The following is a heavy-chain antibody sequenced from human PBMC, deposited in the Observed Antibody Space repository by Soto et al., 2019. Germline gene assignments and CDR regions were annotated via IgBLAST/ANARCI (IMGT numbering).Heavy chain of an antibody. CDR2: IWYDGSYK. V-gene: IGHV3-33*06. J-gene: IGHJ4*02. D-gene: IGHD5-18*01. CDR1: GFTFSNYG. CDR3: AKDEGRYTYGLRDC. Sequence: GGSLRLSCAASGFTFSNYGMHWVRRAPGKGLEWVAVIWYDGSYKYYADSVKGRFTISRDNSRTTLYLQMNSLRAEDTAVYYCAKDEGRYTYGLRDCRGQGTLVTVSS.